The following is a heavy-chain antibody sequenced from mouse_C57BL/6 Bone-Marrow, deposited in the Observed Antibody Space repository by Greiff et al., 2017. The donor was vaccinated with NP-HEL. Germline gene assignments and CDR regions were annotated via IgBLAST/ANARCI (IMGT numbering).Heavy chain of an antibody. D-gene: IGHD3-2*02. Sequence: VQLKESGPGLVKPSQSLFLTCSITGFPITSGYYWIWIRQSPGKPLEWMGYITHSGETFYNPSLQSPISITRETSKNQFFLQLNSVTTEDTAMYYCAGDIDSSGWFAYWGQGTLVTVSA. CDR3: AGDIDSSGWFAY. J-gene: IGHJ3*01. CDR2: ITHSGET. CDR1: GFPITSGYY. V-gene: IGHV12-3*01.